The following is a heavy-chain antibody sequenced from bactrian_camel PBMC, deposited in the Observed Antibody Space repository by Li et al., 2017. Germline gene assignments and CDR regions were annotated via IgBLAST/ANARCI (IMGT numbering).Heavy chain of an antibody. Sequence: HVQLVESGGGSVQTGGSLRLSCAVSGYSFSSCCMAWFRRAPEKEREGVATIQSDGYITYNDSVKGRFTISKENAKNTLILQMNSLKPGDTAMYYCAADSYWVVTGTRKRNYTECLRASVYDYNVRGQGTQVTVS. J-gene: IGHJ4*01. CDR2: IQSDGYI. D-gene: IGHD3*01. V-gene: IGHV3S26*01. CDR1: GYSFSSCC.